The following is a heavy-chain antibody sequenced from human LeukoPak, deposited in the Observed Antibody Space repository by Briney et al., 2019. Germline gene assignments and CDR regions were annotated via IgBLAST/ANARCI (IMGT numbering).Heavy chain of an antibody. J-gene: IGHJ4*02. D-gene: IGHD3-22*01. CDR3: ARVNEEIVVVITLSFDY. CDR2: ITTYSSYI. CDR1: GFTFSSYD. Sequence: GGSLRLSCTASGFTFSSYDMSWVRQAPGKGLEWVSSITTYSSYIHYADSVKGRFTISRDNAKNSLYLQMNSLRAEDTAVYYCARVNEEIVVVITLSFDYWGQGTLVTVSS. V-gene: IGHV3-21*01.